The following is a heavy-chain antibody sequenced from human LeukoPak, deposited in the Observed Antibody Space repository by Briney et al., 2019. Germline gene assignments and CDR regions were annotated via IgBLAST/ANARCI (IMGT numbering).Heavy chain of an antibody. V-gene: IGHV1-69*13. Sequence: SVKVSCKASGGTFSSYAISWVRQAPGQGLEWMGGIIPIFGTADYAQKFQGRVTITADESTSTAYMELSSLRSDDTAVYYCARRQNGYYGMDVWGQGTTVTVSS. J-gene: IGHJ6*02. CDR2: IIPIFGTA. CDR1: GGTFSSYA. D-gene: IGHD1-1*01. CDR3: ARRQNGYYGMDV.